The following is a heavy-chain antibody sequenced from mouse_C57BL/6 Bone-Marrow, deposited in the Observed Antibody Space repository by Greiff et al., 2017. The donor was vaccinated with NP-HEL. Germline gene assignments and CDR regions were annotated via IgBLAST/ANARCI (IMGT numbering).Heavy chain of an antibody. CDR1: GYTFTDHT. Sequence: QVQLQQSDAELVKPGASVKISCKVSGYTFTDHTIHWMKQRPEQGLEWIGYIYPRDGSTEYNEKFKGKATLTADKSSSTAYMQLNSLTSEDSAVYFCARWRGLYGNYFYAMDYWGQGTSVTVSS. CDR3: ARWRGLYGNYFYAMDY. J-gene: IGHJ4*01. V-gene: IGHV1-78*01. CDR2: IYPRDGST. D-gene: IGHD2-1*01.